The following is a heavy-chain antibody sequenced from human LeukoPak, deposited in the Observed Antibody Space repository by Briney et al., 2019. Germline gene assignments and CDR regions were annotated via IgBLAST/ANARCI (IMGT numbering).Heavy chain of an antibody. Sequence: RGSLRLSCAASGFSFSSSWMSWVRQAPGKGLEWVANIKQDGSEKYYVDSVKGRFTISRYNAKNSLHLQMNSLRAEDTAVYYCARKRYYYDSGDCGWFDPWGQGTLVTVSS. CDR3: ARKRYYYDSGDCGWFDP. V-gene: IGHV3-7*01. J-gene: IGHJ5*02. D-gene: IGHD3-22*01. CDR2: IKQDGSEK. CDR1: GFSFSSSW.